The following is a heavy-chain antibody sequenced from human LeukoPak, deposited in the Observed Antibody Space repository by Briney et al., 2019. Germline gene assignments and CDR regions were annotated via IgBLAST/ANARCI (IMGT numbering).Heavy chain of an antibody. CDR2: ISSSSSYT. V-gene: IGHV3-11*06. J-gene: IGHJ4*02. CDR3: ARDGGTYHFDY. Sequence: KPGGSLRLSCAASGFTFSDYYMSWIRQAPGKGLEWVSYISSSSSYTNYADSVKGRFTISRDNAKNSLYLQMNSLRAEDTAVYYCARDGGTYHFDYWGQGTLVTVSS. CDR1: GFTFSDYY. D-gene: IGHD1-26*01.